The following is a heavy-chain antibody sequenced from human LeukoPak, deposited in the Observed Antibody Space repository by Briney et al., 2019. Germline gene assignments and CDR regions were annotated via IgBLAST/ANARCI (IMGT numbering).Heavy chain of an antibody. Sequence: GGSLRLSCAASGFTFSSYSMNWVRQAPGKGLEWVSSXXXXSXYIYYADSVKGRFTISRDNAKNSLYLQMNSLRAEDTAVYYCXXXXLLWXGEQAQIDWFDPWGQGTLVTVSS. CDR1: GFTFSSYS. CDR3: XXXXLLWXGEQAQIDWFDP. D-gene: IGHD3-10*01. CDR2: XXXXSXYI. J-gene: IGHJ5*02. V-gene: IGHV3-21*01.